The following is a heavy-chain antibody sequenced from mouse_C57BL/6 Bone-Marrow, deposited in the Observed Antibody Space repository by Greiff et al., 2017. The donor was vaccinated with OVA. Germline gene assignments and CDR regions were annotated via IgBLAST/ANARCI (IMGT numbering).Heavy chain of an antibody. V-gene: IGHV5-17*01. CDR3: ARKIYSYDMDD. CDR2: ISSGSSTI. J-gene: IGHJ4*01. D-gene: IGHD2-1*01. CDR1: GFTFSDYG. Sequence: VESGGGLVKPGGSLKLPCAASGFTFSDYGMHWVRQAPEKGLEWVAYISSGSSTIYYADTVQGRVTTTRDNAKNTLFLQITSLRSEDTAMYYCARKIYSYDMDDWGQGTSVTVSS.